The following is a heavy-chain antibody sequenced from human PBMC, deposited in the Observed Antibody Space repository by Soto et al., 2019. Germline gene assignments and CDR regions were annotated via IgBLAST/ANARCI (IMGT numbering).Heavy chain of an antibody. J-gene: IGHJ4*02. Sequence: GGSLRLSCAASGFTFNTYGMHWVRQAPDKGLEWVALISYDGSNQYYADSVKGRFTISRDNSKNTLFLQMNSLRADDTAVYYCAKDQASGQGSFDSWGQGTLVTVSS. CDR2: ISYDGSNQ. V-gene: IGHV3-30*18. CDR3: AKDQASGQGSFDS. CDR1: GFTFNTYG.